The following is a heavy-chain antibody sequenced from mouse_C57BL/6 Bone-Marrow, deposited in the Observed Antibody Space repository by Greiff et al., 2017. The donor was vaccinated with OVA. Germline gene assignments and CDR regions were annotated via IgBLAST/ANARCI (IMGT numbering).Heavy chain of an antibody. CDR2: IWRGGST. J-gene: IGHJ4*01. CDR1: GFSLTSYG. CDR3: AKTQPHDYYAMDY. Sequence: VMLVESGPGLVQPSQSLSITCTVSGFSLTSYGVHWVRQSPGKGLEWLGVIWRGGSTDYNAAFMSRLSITKDNSKSQVFFKMNSLQADDTAIYYCAKTQPHDYYAMDYWGQGTSVTVSS. V-gene: IGHV2-5*01. D-gene: IGHD6-1*01.